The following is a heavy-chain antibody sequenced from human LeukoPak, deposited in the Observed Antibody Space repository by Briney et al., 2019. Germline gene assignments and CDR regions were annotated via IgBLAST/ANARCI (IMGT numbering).Heavy chain of an antibody. CDR1: PFTFSSYG. CDR2: IQYDGSNQ. CDR3: ARWDY. Sequence: GGSLRLSCAASPFTFSSYGMHWVRQAPGKGLEWVAYIQYDGSNQQYADSVKGRFSISRDSSKNILYLQMNSLRAEDTAVYYCARWDYWGQGTLVTVSS. J-gene: IGHJ4*02. V-gene: IGHV3-30*19.